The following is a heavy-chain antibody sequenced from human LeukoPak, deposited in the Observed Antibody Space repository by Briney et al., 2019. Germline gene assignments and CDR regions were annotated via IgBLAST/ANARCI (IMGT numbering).Heavy chain of an antibody. V-gene: IGHV3-64*01. J-gene: IGHJ4*02. CDR1: GFTFSSYA. CDR2: IGTDGGSP. Sequence: GGSLRLSCAASGFTFSSYAMHWVRQAPGKGLEYVSAIGTDGGSPYYANSVKGRFTISRDNSKNMLYLQMGSLRTEDMAVYYCARWSSTSCYDYWGQGTLVTVSS. D-gene: IGHD2-2*01. CDR3: ARWSSTSCYDY.